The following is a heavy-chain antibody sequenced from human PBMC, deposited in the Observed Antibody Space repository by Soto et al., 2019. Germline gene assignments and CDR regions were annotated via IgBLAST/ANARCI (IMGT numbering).Heavy chain of an antibody. Sequence: SQTLSLTCAISGDSVSSNSAAWNWIRQSPSRGLEWLGRTYYRSKWFNDHAISVKSRIAINPDTSKNHFSLQLNSVTPDDTAVYYCARTLWEHGVKYIDFWGQGTLVTVSS. V-gene: IGHV6-1*01. CDR2: TYYRSKWFN. CDR3: ARTLWEHGVKYIDF. J-gene: IGHJ4*02. D-gene: IGHD1-26*01. CDR1: GDSVSSNSAA.